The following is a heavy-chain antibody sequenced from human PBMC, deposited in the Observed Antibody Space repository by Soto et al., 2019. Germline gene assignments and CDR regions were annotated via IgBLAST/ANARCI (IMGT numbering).Heavy chain of an antibody. Sequence: SETLSLTCTVSGGSISSYYWSWIRQPPGKGLEWIGYIYYSGSTNYNPSLKSRVTISVDTSKNQFSLKLSSVTAADTAVYYCARAGLYYYGSGSSPDAFDIWGQGTMVTVSS. J-gene: IGHJ3*02. D-gene: IGHD3-10*01. CDR1: GGSISSYY. CDR3: ARAGLYYYGSGSSPDAFDI. V-gene: IGHV4-59*01. CDR2: IYYSGST.